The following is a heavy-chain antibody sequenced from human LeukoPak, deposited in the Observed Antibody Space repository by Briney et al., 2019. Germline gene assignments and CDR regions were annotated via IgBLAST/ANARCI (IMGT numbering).Heavy chain of an antibody. CDR3: AGDFSYGSRFDY. J-gene: IGHJ4*02. Sequence: SETLSLTCAVYGGPSSGYYRNWIRQPPGKGLEWIGEINHSGITNYNPSLKSRVTISVDTSKNQFSLKLSSVTAADTAVYYCAGDFSYGSRFDYWGQGTLVTVSS. V-gene: IGHV4-34*01. CDR2: INHSGIT. CDR1: GGPSSGYY. D-gene: IGHD3-10*01.